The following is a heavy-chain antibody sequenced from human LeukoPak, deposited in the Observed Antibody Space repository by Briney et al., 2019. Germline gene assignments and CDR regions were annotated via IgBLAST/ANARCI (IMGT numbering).Heavy chain of an antibody. Sequence: ASVKVSCKASGYTFTHYCIYWVRQAPGQGLEWMGWINPNSGGTNYAQKFLGRVTMTRDTSISTAYMELSSLRPDDTAVYYCARDTSGGPYNYFDPWGQGTLVTVSS. V-gene: IGHV1-2*02. CDR3: ARDTSGGPYNYFDP. CDR1: GYTFTHYC. D-gene: IGHD6-25*01. CDR2: INPNSGGT. J-gene: IGHJ5*02.